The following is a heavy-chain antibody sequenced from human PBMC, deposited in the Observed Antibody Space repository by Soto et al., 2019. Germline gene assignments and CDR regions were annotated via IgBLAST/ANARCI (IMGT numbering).Heavy chain of an antibody. CDR3: ARVDGSSTSCYSRVYYGMDV. CDR2: IIPIFGTA. CDR1: GGTFSSYA. V-gene: IGHV1-69*01. Sequence: QVQLVQSGAEVKKPGSSVKVSCKASGGTFSSYAISWVRQAPGQGLEWMGGIIPIFGTANYAQKFQGRVTITADESTSTAYMELSSLRSEDTAVYYCARVDGSSTSCYSRVYYGMDVWGQGTTVTVSS. D-gene: IGHD2-2*01. J-gene: IGHJ6*02.